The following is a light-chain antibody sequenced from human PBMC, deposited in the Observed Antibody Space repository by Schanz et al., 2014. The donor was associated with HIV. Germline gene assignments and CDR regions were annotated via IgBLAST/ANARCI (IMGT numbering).Light chain of an antibody. Sequence: EIVMTQSPATLSVSPGERATLSCRASQSVSTNLAWYQQKAGQPPRLLIYDASSRATGIPDRFSGSGSGTDFTLTISRVEPEDYAVYYCQLYGTPPWTFGQGTRVEVK. CDR2: DAS. J-gene: IGKJ1*01. V-gene: IGKV3-20*01. CDR3: QLYGTPPWT. CDR1: QSVSTN.